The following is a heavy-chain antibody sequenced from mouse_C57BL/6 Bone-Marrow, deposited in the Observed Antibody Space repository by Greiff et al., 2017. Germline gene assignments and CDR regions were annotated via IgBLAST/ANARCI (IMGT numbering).Heavy chain of an antibody. CDR3: ASRRPTVAPWYFDV. J-gene: IGHJ1*03. CDR1: GYTFTSYW. V-gene: IGHV1-72*01. CDR2: IDPNSGGT. Sequence: QVQLQQPGAELVKPGASVKLSCKASGYTFTSYWMHWVKQRPGRGLEWIGRIDPNSGGTKYNEKFKGKATLTVDKPSRTAYMQLSSLTSEDSAVYYCASRRPTVAPWYFDVWGTGTTVTVSA. D-gene: IGHD1-1*01.